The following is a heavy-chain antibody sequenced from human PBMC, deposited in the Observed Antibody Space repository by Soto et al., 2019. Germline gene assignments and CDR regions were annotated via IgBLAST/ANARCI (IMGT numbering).Heavy chain of an antibody. CDR3: ARDLGALNYYDSSGYYYDY. V-gene: IGHV3-11*06. CDR1: GFTFSDYY. D-gene: IGHD3-22*01. Sequence: GGSLRLSCAASGFTFSDYYMSWIRQAPGKGLEWVSYISSSSSYTNYADSVKGRFTISRDNAKNSLYLQMNSLRAEDTAVYYCARDLGALNYYDSSGYYYDYWGQGTLVTVSS. J-gene: IGHJ4*02. CDR2: ISSSSSYT.